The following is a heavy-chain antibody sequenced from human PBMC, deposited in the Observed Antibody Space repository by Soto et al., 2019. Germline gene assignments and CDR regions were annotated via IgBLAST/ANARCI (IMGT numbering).Heavy chain of an antibody. D-gene: IGHD6-19*01. CDR3: ARVTALRYSSGWAFDY. J-gene: IGHJ4*02. V-gene: IGHV4-59*01. CDR1: GGSISNYY. Sequence: SETLSLTCSVSGGSISNYYWSWLRQPPGGGLEWIGYIYYSGSTNYNPSLKSRVTISVDTSKNQFSLKLSSVTAADTAVYYCARVTALRYSSGWAFDYWGQGTLVTVSS. CDR2: IYYSGST.